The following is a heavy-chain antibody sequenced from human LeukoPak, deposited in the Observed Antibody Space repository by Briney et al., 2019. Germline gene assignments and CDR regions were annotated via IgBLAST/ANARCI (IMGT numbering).Heavy chain of an antibody. Sequence: PSETLSLTCAVYGGSFSGYYWSWIRQPPGKGLEWIGEINHSGSTNYNPSLKSRVTISVVTSKNQFSLKLSSVTAADTAVYHCARAGIVVVPAGFDYWGQGTLVTVSS. CDR1: GGSFSGYY. V-gene: IGHV4-34*01. CDR3: ARAGIVVVPAGFDY. CDR2: INHSGST. J-gene: IGHJ4*02. D-gene: IGHD2-2*01.